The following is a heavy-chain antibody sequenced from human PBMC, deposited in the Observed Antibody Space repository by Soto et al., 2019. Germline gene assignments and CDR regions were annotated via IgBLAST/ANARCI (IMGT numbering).Heavy chain of an antibody. J-gene: IGHJ2*01. Sequence: QVQLQESGPGLVKPSETLSLTCTVSGDSISDYYWSWIRQPPGKGLEWIGYISYSGTTSYNPSLKSRVTISVDTSKNQFSLKLTFVTAADTAVYYCAKLQLWSYWYFDLWGRGTLVTVSS. D-gene: IGHD5-18*01. V-gene: IGHV4-59*08. CDR2: ISYSGTT. CDR1: GDSISDYY. CDR3: AKLQLWSYWYFDL.